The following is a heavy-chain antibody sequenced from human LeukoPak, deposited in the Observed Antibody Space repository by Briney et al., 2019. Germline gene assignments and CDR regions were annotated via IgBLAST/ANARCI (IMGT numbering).Heavy chain of an antibody. V-gene: IGHV1-8*01. J-gene: IGHJ5*02. CDR1: GYTFTSYD. Sequence: ASVKVSCKASGYTFTSYDINWVRQATGQGLEWMGWMNPNSGNTGYAQKFQGRVTMTRNTSISTAYMELSSLRSEDTAVYYCARGYCSGGSYYSGNWFDPWGQGTLVTVSS. CDR3: ARGYCSGGSYYSGNWFDP. D-gene: IGHD2-15*01. CDR2: MNPNSGNT.